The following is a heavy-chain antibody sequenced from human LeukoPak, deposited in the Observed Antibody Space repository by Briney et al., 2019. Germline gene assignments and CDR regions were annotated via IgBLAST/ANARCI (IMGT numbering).Heavy chain of an antibody. Sequence: ASVKVSCKASGYTFTGYYMHWVRQAPGQGLEWMGRINPNSGGTNYAQKFQSRVTMTRDTSISTAYMELSRLRSDDTAVYYCARGPIMIVVVSTPPDYWGQGTLVTVSS. J-gene: IGHJ4*02. CDR2: INPNSGGT. CDR1: GYTFTGYY. CDR3: ARGPIMIVVVSTPPDY. D-gene: IGHD3-22*01. V-gene: IGHV1-2*06.